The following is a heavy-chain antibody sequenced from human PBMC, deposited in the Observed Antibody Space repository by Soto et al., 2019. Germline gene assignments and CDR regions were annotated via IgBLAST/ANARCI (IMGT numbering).Heavy chain of an antibody. CDR1: GVSISSYY. D-gene: IGHD1-7*01. CDR2: IYYSGSP. J-gene: IGHJ6*02. Sequence: SDTLSLTCTVSGVSISSYYWSWIRQTPGKGLEWIGYIYYSGSPNYNPSLKSRVTISVDTSKNQFSLKLSSVTAADTAVYYCARDRIGYNWNYGGYYYYGMDVWGQGTTVT. V-gene: IGHV4-59*01. CDR3: ARDRIGYNWNYGGYYYYGMDV.